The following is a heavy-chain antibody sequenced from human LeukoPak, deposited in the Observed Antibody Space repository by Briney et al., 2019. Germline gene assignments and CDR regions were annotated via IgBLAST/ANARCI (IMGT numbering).Heavy chain of an antibody. D-gene: IGHD2-15*01. Sequence: QPGGSLRLSCAASGFAFRNYWMHWVRQGPGKGLLWVSRINRDGRATSYADSVKGRFTISRDNAKNTLYLQMNSLRAEDTAVYYCARYCTSGSCYSDHWGQGTLVTVSS. CDR1: GFAFRNYW. CDR2: INRDGRAT. CDR3: ARYCTSGSCYSDH. J-gene: IGHJ4*02. V-gene: IGHV3-74*01.